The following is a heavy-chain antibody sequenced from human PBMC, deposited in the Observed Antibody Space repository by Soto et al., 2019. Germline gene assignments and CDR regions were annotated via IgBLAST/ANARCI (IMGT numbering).Heavy chain of an antibody. V-gene: IGHV4-34*01. Sequence: PSETLSLTCAVYCGSFSGYYWSWIRQPPGKGLEWIGEINHSGSTNYNPSLKSRVTISVDTSKNQLSLRLSSVTAADTAVYYCARAEVPQWFTKGYYGMDVWGQGTTVTVSS. CDR2: INHSGST. CDR1: CGSFSGYY. CDR3: ARAEVPQWFTKGYYGMDV. J-gene: IGHJ6*02. D-gene: IGHD2-8*01.